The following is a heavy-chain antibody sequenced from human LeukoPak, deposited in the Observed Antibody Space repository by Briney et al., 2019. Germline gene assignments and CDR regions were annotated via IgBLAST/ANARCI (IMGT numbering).Heavy chain of an antibody. CDR1: GYSFTNYW. J-gene: IGHJ4*02. CDR2: IYPGDSNT. CDR3: ARQPNPDFDS. V-gene: IGHV5-51*01. Sequence: GESLKISCKASGYSFTNYWIGWVRQMPGKGLEWMGIIYPGDSNTIYSPSFLGQVTISADKSISTAYLQWGSLKASDTAMYYCARQPNPDFDSWGQGTLVTVSS.